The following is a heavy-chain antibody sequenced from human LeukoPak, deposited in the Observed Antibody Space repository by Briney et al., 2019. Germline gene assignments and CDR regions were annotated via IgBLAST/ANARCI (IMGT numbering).Heavy chain of an antibody. CDR2: IIPIFGTA. CDR3: ARGKGYYYDSSGPLFWFDP. V-gene: IGHV1-69*05. CDR1: GGTFSSYA. J-gene: IGHJ5*02. Sequence: ASVKVSCKASGGTFSSYAISWVRQAPRRGLEWMGGIIPIFGTANYAQKFQGRVTITTDESTSTAYMELSSLRSEDTAVYYCARGKGYYYDSSGPLFWFDPWGQGTLVTVSS. D-gene: IGHD3-22*01.